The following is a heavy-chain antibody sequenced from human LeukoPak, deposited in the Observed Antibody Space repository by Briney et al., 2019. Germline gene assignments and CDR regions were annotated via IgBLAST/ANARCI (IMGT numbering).Heavy chain of an antibody. Sequence: GGSLRLSCAAYGFTLSSYSMNWVRQAPGKGLEWVSSISSSSSYIHYTDSVKGRFTISRDNTKKSLYLQMNSPRAEDTAVYYCARYRYDRSGYYDYWGQGTLVTVSS. CDR3: ARYRYDRSGYYDY. J-gene: IGHJ4*02. V-gene: IGHV3-21*01. CDR2: ISSSSSYI. CDR1: GFTLSSYS. D-gene: IGHD3-22*01.